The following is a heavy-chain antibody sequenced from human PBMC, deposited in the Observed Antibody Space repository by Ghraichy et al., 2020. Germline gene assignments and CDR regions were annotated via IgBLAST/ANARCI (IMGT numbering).Heavy chain of an antibody. J-gene: IGHJ6*02. D-gene: IGHD3-9*01. CDR3: ARDPYDILTGYPTNGMDV. Sequence: SETLSLTCTVAGGSISSYYWSWIRRPPGKGLEGIADIYYNGITNYNPSLKSRITISVDTSKNQLALKLSNVTAADTAVYYCARDPYDILTGYPTNGMDVWGQGTTVTVSS. CDR1: GGSISSYY. CDR2: IYYNGIT. V-gene: IGHV4-59*01.